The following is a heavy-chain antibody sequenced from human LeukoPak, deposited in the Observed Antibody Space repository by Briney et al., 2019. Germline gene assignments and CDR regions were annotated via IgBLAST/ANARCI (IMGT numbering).Heavy chain of an antibody. V-gene: IGHV4-59*08. CDR1: GGSISSYY. D-gene: IGHD2-2*01. J-gene: IGHJ3*01. CDR3: ARLTCTSTSCTRRGTFDL. Sequence: SETLSLTCTVSGGSISSYYWNWIRQPPGKGLEWIGYMYYSGSTNCTNYNSSLKSRVTIAVDTSNSHFSLKMSSVTAADTAMYYCARLTCTSTSCTRRGTFDLWGQGTLVTVSS. CDR2: MYYSGSTNCT.